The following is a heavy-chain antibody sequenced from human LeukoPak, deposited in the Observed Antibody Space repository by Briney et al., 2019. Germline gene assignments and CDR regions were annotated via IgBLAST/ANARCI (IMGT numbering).Heavy chain of an antibody. CDR1: GFTFRSYD. J-gene: IGHJ4*02. CDR2: ISGSGYST. V-gene: IGHV3-23*01. Sequence: PGGSLRLSCAASGFTFRSYDMSWVRQAPGKGLEWVSGISGSGYSTHYADSVKGRFTISRDNSKNTLYLQMNSLRAEDTAVYYCAKSRDGYNSAADYWGQGTLVTVSS. D-gene: IGHD5-24*01. CDR3: AKSRDGYNSAADY.